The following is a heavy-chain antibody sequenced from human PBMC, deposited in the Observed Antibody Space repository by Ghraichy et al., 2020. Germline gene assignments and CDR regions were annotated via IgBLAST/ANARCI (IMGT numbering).Heavy chain of an antibody. CDR3: ATPTGDWSY. D-gene: IGHD7-27*01. V-gene: IGHV3-33*01. CDR2: IWYDGSKS. Sequence: SCEASGFTFRSYGMHWVRQAPGKGLEWVAAIWYDGSKSYYADSVRGRFTISRDNSKNTLFLQMGSLRVDDTALYYCATPTGDWSYWGQGILVTVSS. J-gene: IGHJ4*02. CDR1: GFTFRSYG.